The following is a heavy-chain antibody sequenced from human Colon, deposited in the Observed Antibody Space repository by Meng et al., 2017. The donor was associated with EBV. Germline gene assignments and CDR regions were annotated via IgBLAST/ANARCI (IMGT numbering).Heavy chain of an antibody. CDR2: ISHSGTT. J-gene: IGHJ5*02. Sequence: ASGPGLVKPSGTLSLTCAVSGGSIDSDNWWNWVRQSPGKGLEWIGEISHSGTTNYNPSLKSRVTISIDKSKNQFSLKLTSVTAADTAVYYCARDYYASGFVFDLWGQGTLVTVSS. D-gene: IGHD3-10*01. CDR3: ARDYYASGFVFDL. V-gene: IGHV4-4*02. CDR1: GGSIDSDNW.